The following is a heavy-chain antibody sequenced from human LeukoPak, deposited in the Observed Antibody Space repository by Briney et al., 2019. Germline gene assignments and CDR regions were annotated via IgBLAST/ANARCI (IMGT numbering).Heavy chain of an antibody. D-gene: IGHD5-12*01. Sequence: QAGGSLRLSCAASGFTFSSYAIHWVRQAPGKGLEWVALISCDGSNKYDAGSVKGRFTISRDNSKNTLYLQMTSLSSEDPAVSYCASIPYSDHEHEAPGGYYYYYYAMDVWGQGTTVTVSS. J-gene: IGHJ6*02. CDR2: ISCDGSNK. CDR1: GFTFSSYA. V-gene: IGHV3-30*01. CDR3: ASIPYSDHEHEAPGGYYYYYYAMDV.